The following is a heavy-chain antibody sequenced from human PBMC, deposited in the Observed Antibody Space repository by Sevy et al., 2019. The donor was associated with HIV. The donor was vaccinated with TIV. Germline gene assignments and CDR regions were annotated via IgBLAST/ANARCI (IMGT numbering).Heavy chain of an antibody. J-gene: IGHJ4*02. CDR3: AKDSRGSYKYYFDY. CDR2: IRYDGSNK. D-gene: IGHD1-26*01. CDR1: GFTFSSYG. Sequence: GGSLRLSCAASGFTFSSYGMHWVRQAPGKGLEWVAFIRYDGSNKYYADSVKGRFTISRDNSKNTRYLQMNSLRAGDTAVYYCAKDSRGSYKYYFDYWGQGTLVTVSS. V-gene: IGHV3-30*02.